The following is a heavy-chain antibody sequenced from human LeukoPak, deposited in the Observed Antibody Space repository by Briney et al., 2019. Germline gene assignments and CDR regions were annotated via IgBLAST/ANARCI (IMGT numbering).Heavy chain of an antibody. J-gene: IGHJ6*02. CDR2: INSDGSST. D-gene: IGHD3-22*01. CDR1: GSTFSSYW. CDR3: ARYYYDSSGDYGMDV. Sequence: GGSLRLSCAASGSTFSSYWMHWVRQAPGKGLVWVSRINSDGSSTSYADSVKGRFTISRDNAKNTLYLQMNSLRAEDTAVYYCARYYYDSSGDYGMDVWGQGTTVTVSS. V-gene: IGHV3-74*01.